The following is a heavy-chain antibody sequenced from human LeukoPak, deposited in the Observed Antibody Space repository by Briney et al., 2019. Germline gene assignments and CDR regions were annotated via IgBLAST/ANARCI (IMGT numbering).Heavy chain of an antibody. CDR1: GFTFSSFA. J-gene: IGHJ4*02. Sequence: GGSLRLSCAASGFTFSSFAMSWVRQAPGKGLEWVSSISPGGTGTYYAVSVKGRLTISSDNSKNTLYLQMNSVRAEDTAVYYCAKKGFKGYCTGDSCDTEYWGQGTLVTVSS. V-gene: IGHV3-23*01. CDR3: AKKGFKGYCTGDSCDTEY. CDR2: ISPGGTGT. D-gene: IGHD2-8*02.